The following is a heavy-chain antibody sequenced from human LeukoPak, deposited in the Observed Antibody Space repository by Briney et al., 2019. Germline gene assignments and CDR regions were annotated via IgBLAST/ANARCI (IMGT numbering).Heavy chain of an antibody. CDR1: GDSTSSDRYY. CDR3: ASATWISGSYFY. Sequence: SETLSLTCTVSGDSTSSDRYYGGWVRQPPGKGLEWIGNIYYSGSTNYNPSLKSRVTISVDTSKNQFSLKLSSVTAADTAVYYCASATWISGSYFYWGQGTLVTVSS. D-gene: IGHD3-10*01. J-gene: IGHJ4*02. V-gene: IGHV4-61*01. CDR2: IYYSGST.